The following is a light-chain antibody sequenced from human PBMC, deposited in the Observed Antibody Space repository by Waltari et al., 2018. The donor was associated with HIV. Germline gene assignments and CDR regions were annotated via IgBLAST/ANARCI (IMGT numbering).Light chain of an antibody. CDR3: LLSYSGARPAI. Sequence: SPGGTVTLTCGSSSGPVTSGHYPHWFQQKPGQAPRALIYDTNNKHSWTPARFSGSLLGGKAALTLSGAQPEDEADYFCLLSYSGARPAIFGGGTKLSVL. V-gene: IGLV7-46*01. CDR1: SGPVTSGHY. J-gene: IGLJ2*01. CDR2: DTN.